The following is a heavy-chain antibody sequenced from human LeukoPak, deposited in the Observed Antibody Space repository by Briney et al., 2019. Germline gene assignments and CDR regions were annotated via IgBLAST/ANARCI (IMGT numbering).Heavy chain of an antibody. CDR1: GFNFNSYW. D-gene: IGHD6-19*01. V-gene: IGHV3-23*01. Sequence: GGSLRLSCAASGFNFNSYWMSWVRQAPGKGLEWVSAISGSGGSTYYADSVKGRFTISRDNSKNTLYLQMNSLRAEDTAVYYCAKDHEPGSGWYWGDFDYWGQGTLVTVSS. J-gene: IGHJ4*02. CDR3: AKDHEPGSGWYWGDFDY. CDR2: ISGSGGST.